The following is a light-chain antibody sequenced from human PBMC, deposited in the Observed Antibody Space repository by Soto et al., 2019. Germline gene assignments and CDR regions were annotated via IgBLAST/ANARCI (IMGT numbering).Light chain of an antibody. CDR2: LGS. CDR1: QSLLHSNGYTY. CDR3: MQTLLTWT. V-gene: IGKV2-28*01. J-gene: IGKJ1*01. Sequence: DIVMTQSPLSLPVTPGEPASISCRSSQSLLHSNGYTYLDWYLQRPGQSPQLLIYLGSYRASGVPDRFSGSGSGTDFTLKTSRVEAGDVGVYYCMQTLLTWTFGQGTKVDIK.